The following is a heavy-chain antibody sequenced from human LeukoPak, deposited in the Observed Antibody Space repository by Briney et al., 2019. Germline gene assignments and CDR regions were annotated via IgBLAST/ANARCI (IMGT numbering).Heavy chain of an antibody. J-gene: IGHJ4*02. CDR1: GFAFSSYA. V-gene: IGHV3-23*01. D-gene: IGHD2-2*01. CDR3: AKRGEGTYHFDY. CDR2: ISRGAIST. Sequence: PGGSLRLSCAASGFAFSSYAMSWVRQAPGKGLEWVSTISRGAISTYYADSVKGRFTISRDNSKNTLYVQMNSLRAEDTAVYYCAKRGEGTYHFDYWGQGTLVTVSS.